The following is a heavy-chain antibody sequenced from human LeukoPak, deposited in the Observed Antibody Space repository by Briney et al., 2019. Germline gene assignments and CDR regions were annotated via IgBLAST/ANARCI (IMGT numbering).Heavy chain of an antibody. CDR2: IYPGDSDT. Sequence: GESLKISCKGSGYSFTSYWIGWVRQMPGKGLEWMGIIYPGDSDTRYSLSFQGQVTISADKSISIAYLQWSSLKASDTAMYYCARSPIFYDSTDDAFDIWGQGTMVTVSS. V-gene: IGHV5-51*01. CDR3: ARSPIFYDSTDDAFDI. D-gene: IGHD3-22*01. J-gene: IGHJ3*02. CDR1: GYSFTSYW.